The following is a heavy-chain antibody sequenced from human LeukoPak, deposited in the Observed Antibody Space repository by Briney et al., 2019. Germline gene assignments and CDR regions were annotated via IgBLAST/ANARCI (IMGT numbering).Heavy chain of an antibody. V-gene: IGHV4-31*03. CDR1: GGSISSGGYY. CDR3: ARVAEQWLVGDY. D-gene: IGHD6-19*01. J-gene: IGHJ4*02. CDR2: IYYSGST. Sequence: PSETPSLTCTVSGGSISSGGYYWSWLRQHPGKGLEWIGYIYYSGSTYYNPSLKSRVTISVDTSKNQFSLKLSSVTAADTAVYYCARVAEQWLVGDYWGQGTLVTVSS.